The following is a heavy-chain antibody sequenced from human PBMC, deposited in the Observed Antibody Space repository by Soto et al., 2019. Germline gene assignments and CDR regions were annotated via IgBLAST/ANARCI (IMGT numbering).Heavy chain of an antibody. V-gene: IGHV3-30*18. J-gene: IGHJ4*02. CDR2: ISYDGSNK. CDR3: AKDKVPVVVTAPFDY. Sequence: QVQLVESGGGVVQPGRSLRLSCAASGFTFSSYGMHWVRPAPGKGPEWVAVISYDGSNKYYADSVKGRFTISRDNSKNTLYLQMNSLRAEDTAVYYCAKDKVPVVVTAPFDYWGQGTLVTVSS. D-gene: IGHD2-21*02. CDR1: GFTFSSYG.